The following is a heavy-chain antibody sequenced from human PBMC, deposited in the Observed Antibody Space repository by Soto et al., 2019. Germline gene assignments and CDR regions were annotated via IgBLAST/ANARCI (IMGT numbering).Heavy chain of an antibody. CDR1: GFTFSSYE. V-gene: IGHV3-48*03. CDR2: ISSSGSTI. CDR3: ARVESAVDQFDY. J-gene: IGHJ4*02. Sequence: SGGSLRLSCAASGFTFSSYEMNWVRQAPGKGLEWVSYISSSGSTIYYADSVKGRFTISRDNAKNSLYLQMNSLRAEDTAVYYCARVESAVDQFDYWGQGTLVTVSS. D-gene: IGHD6-19*01.